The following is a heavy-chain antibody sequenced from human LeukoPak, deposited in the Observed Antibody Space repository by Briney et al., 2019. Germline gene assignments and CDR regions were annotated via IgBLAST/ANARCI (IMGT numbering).Heavy chain of an antibody. J-gene: IGHJ4*02. CDR1: GGSISSYY. V-gene: IGHV4-59*01. Sequence: PSETLSLTCTVSGGSISSYYWSWIRQPPGKGLEWIGYIYYSGSTNYNPSLKSRVTISVDTSKNQFSLKLSSVTAADTAVYYCARGPPPNCYDSSGYYHPYFDYWGQGTLVTVSS. CDR2: IYYSGST. D-gene: IGHD3-22*01. CDR3: ARGPPPNCYDSSGYYHPYFDY.